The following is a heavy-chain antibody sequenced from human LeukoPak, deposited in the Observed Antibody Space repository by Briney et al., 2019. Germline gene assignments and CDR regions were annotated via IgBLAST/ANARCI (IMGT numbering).Heavy chain of an antibody. CDR2: ISSSSSYI. CDR3: ARGGPTGYSSGWDFDY. D-gene: IGHD6-19*01. CDR1: GFTFSRYS. Sequence: PGGSLRLSCAASGFTFSRYSMNWVRQAPGKGLEWVSSISSSSSYIYYADSVKGRFTISRDNAKNSLYLQVNSLRAEDTAVYYCARGGPTGYSSGWDFDYWGQGTLVTVSS. J-gene: IGHJ4*02. V-gene: IGHV3-21*01.